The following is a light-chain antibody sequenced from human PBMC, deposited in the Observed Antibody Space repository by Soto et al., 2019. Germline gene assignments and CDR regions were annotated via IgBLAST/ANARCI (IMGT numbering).Light chain of an antibody. V-gene: IGKV3-20*01. CDR2: SAS. J-gene: IGKJ1*01. CDR1: QSVSVN. CDR3: QQYGSSSWT. Sequence: EVVLTQSPATLSLSPGESATLSCRASQSVSVNFAWYQQKPGQAPRPLIYSASDRAPGIPARFSGRGSGTYFTLTISRLEPEDFAVYYCQQYGSSSWTFGQGTKVEIK.